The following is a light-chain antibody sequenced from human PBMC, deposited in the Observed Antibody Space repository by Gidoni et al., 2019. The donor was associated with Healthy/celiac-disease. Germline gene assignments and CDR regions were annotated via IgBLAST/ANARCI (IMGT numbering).Light chain of an antibody. CDR1: QSISSY. CDR2: AAS. V-gene: IGKV1-39*01. Sequence: DIQLTQSPSSLSASVGDRVTITCPASQSISSYLNWYQQKPGKAPKLMNYAASSLQSGVPSSFSGSGSGTDFTITISSLQPEDVANYYCQQSYSTPRTFGQGTKVEIK. J-gene: IGKJ1*01. CDR3: QQSYSTPRT.